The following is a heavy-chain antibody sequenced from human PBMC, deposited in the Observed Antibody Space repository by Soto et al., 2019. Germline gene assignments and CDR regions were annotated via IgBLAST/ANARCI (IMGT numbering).Heavy chain of an antibody. CDR3: ARGGYFDSSNYLAY. V-gene: IGHV1-3*01. J-gene: IGHJ4*02. CDR2: INPGNGNT. Sequence: ASVKVSCQASGYTFTSYGMNWVRQAPGRGLEWMGWINPGNGNTKYSQKFQGRVIIDRDTSASTAYMELSSLRSEDTAVYYCARGGYFDSSNYLAYWGQGTLVTVSS. CDR1: GYTFTSYG. D-gene: IGHD3-22*01.